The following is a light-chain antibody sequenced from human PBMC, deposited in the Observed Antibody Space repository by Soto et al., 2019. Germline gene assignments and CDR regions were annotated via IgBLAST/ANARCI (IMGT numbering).Light chain of an antibody. J-gene: IGLJ1*01. CDR1: SSNIGAGYD. Sequence: QSVLTQPPSVSGSPGQRVTISCTGSSSNIGAGYDVHWYQQLPGTAPKLLVYGDSNRPSGVPDRFAGSGSNSGTSASLAIIGLQADDEADYYCQSFDSSLNGYVFGTGTKLTVL. CDR3: QSFDSSLNGYV. V-gene: IGLV1-40*01. CDR2: GDS.